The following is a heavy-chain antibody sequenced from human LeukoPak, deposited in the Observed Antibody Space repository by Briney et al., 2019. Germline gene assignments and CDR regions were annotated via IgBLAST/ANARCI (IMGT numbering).Heavy chain of an antibody. CDR2: IYYSATT. J-gene: IGHJ4*02. CDR1: GDSINSGDYY. CDR3: ARVPNLIRGVVSDYFDS. D-gene: IGHD3-10*01. Sequence: SETLSLTCTVSGDSINSGDYYWSWLRQPPGKGLEWIGYIYYSATTYYNPSLVSRLTISLDTSKNQFSLRLRSVTAADTAVYYCARVPNLIRGVVSDYFDSWGQGTLVTVSS. V-gene: IGHV4-30-4*01.